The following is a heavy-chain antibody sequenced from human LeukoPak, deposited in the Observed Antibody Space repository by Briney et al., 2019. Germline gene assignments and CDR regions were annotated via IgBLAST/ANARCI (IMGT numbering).Heavy chain of an antibody. CDR1: GFTFSGAG. CDR2: IRSKGYSYAT. Sequence: GGSLRLSCAASGFTFSGAGIHWVRQASGKGLEWVGRIRSKGYSYATAYAVSVGGRFTISRDDSKNTAYLQMNSLKTEDTAVYYCTRLTEQQLVRNGFDIWGQGTMVTVSS. J-gene: IGHJ3*02. CDR3: TRLTEQQLVRNGFDI. V-gene: IGHV3-73*01. D-gene: IGHD6-13*01.